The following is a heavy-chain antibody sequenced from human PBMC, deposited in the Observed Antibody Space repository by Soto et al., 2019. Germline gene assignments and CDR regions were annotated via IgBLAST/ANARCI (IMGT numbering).Heavy chain of an antibody. J-gene: IGHJ6*02. V-gene: IGHV3-30*18. CDR3: AKDRGYRADYFGMDV. D-gene: IGHD3-10*01. CDR1: GLTFSIYG. Sequence: LRLSCAASGLTFSIYGMHWVRQAPGKGLEWVAVLSNDGTNKYYADSVKGRFTISRDNSKNTVYLQMNSLRGEDTAVYYCAKDRGYRADYFGMDVWGQGTTVTVSS. CDR2: LSNDGTNK.